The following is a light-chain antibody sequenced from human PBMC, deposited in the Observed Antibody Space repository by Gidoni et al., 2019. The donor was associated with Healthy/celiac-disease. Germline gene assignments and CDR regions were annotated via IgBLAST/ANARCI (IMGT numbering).Light chain of an antibody. CDR2: QDS. CDR1: KLGDKY. J-gene: IGLJ2*01. CDR3: HAWDSSPRL. Sequence: SYELSQLPSVSGSRGQTASITRSGDKLGDKYACCYQQKPGQSPVLVIYQDSKRPSGIPERFSGSNSGNTATLTISGTHAMDEADYYCHAWDSSPRLFGGGTKLTVL. V-gene: IGLV3-1*01.